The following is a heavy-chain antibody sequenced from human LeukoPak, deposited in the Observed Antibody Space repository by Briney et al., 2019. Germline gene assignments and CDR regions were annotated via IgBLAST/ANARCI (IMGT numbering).Heavy chain of an antibody. J-gene: IGHJ5*02. CDR3: ARAYYDILTRSSNWFDP. D-gene: IGHD3-9*01. CDR2: IYYSGST. Sequence: SETLSLTCIVSGASINSNYDYWSWVRQPPGKGLEWIGYIYYSGSTNYNPSLKSRVTISVDTSKNQFSLKLSSVTAADTAVYYCARAYYDILTRSSNWFDPWGQGTLVTVSS. CDR1: GASINSNYDY. V-gene: IGHV4-61*05.